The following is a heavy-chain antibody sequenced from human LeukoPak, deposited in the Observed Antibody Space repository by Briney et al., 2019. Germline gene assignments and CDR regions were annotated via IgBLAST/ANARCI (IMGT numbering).Heavy chain of an antibody. CDR2: ISSSSSYI. Sequence: GGSLRLSCAASGFTFSSYSMNWVRQAPGKGLEWVSSISSSSSYIYYADSVKGRFTISRDNAKNSLYLQMNSLRAEDTAVYYCAREICDFWSGECDYWGQGTLVTVSS. V-gene: IGHV3-21*01. J-gene: IGHJ4*02. CDR3: AREICDFWSGECDY. D-gene: IGHD3-3*01. CDR1: GFTFSSYS.